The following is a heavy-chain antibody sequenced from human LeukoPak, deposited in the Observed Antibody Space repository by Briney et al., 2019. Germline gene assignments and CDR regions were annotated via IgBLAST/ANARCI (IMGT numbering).Heavy chain of an antibody. CDR3: ASVATVTAFDY. CDR1: GFTFSSYW. Sequence: GGSLRLSCAASGFTFSSYWMSWVRQAPGKGLEWVANIKQDGSEKYYVDPVKGRFTISRDNAKNSLYLQMNSLRAEDTAVYYCASVATVTAFDYWGQGTLVTVSS. D-gene: IGHD4-11*01. J-gene: IGHJ4*02. CDR2: IKQDGSEK. V-gene: IGHV3-7*01.